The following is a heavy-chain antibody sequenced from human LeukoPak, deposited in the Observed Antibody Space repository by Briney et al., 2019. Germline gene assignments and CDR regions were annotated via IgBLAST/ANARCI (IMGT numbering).Heavy chain of an antibody. CDR3: ARSGYYDSSGYYWIFDY. J-gene: IGHJ4*02. Sequence: SETLSLTCAVSGGSVSGYYWSWIRQPPGKGLEWIGEINHSGSTNYTPSLKSRVTISVDTSKNQFSLKLSSVTAADTAVYYCARSGYYDSSGYYWIFDYWGQGTLVTVSS. CDR1: GGSVSGYY. V-gene: IGHV4-34*01. CDR2: INHSGST. D-gene: IGHD3-22*01.